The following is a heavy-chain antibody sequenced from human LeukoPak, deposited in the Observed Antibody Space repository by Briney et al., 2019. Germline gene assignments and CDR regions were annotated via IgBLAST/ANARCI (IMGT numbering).Heavy chain of an antibody. D-gene: IGHD6-6*01. CDR3: VPRVSSDAFDI. CDR1: GFTFSSYS. Sequence: GGSLRLSCAASGFTFSSYSMNWVRQAPGKGLEWVSAISGSGGSTYYADSVKGRFTISRDNSKNTLYLQMNSLRAEDTAVNYCVPRVSSDAFDIWGQGTMVTVSS. J-gene: IGHJ3*02. CDR2: ISGSGGST. V-gene: IGHV3-23*01.